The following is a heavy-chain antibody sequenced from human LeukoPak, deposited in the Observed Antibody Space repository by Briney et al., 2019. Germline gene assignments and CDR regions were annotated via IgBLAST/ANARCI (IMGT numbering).Heavy chain of an antibody. CDR3: ARGRYYDSSGYYLPYYFDY. J-gene: IGHJ4*02. Sequence: SETLSLTCAVYGGSFSGYYWSWIRQPPGKGLEWIGEINHSGSTNDNPSLKSRVTIAVDTSKHQFSLKLSSVTAADTAVYYCARGRYYDSSGYYLPYYFDYWGQGTLVTVSS. CDR1: GGSFSGYY. CDR2: INHSGST. V-gene: IGHV4-34*01. D-gene: IGHD3-22*01.